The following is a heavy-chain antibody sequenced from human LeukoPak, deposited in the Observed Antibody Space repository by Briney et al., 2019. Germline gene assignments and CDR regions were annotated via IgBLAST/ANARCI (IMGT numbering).Heavy chain of an antibody. CDR2: IYHSGST. V-gene: IGHV4-4*02. CDR3: ARDRSGSYSGAFDI. J-gene: IGHJ3*02. CDR1: GGSISSSNW. D-gene: IGHD1-26*01. Sequence: SETLSLTCAVSGGSISSSNWWSWVRQPPGKGLEWIGEIYHSGSTNYNPSLKSRVTISVDKSKNQFSLKLSSVTAADTAVYYCARDRSGSYSGAFDIWGQGTMVTVSS.